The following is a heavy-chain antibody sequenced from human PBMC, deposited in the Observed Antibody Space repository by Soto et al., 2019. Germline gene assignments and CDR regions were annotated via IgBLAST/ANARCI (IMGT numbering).Heavy chain of an antibody. CDR3: ARLGFPGAIYFDS. Sequence: PGESLKISCKGSGYNFTTFWIGWVRQMPGKGLEWMGIIYPGDSETKYSPDFEDQVTISADRSTNTAYLQWRSLRASDTAMYYCARLGFPGAIYFDSWGLGTLVTV. J-gene: IGHJ4*02. CDR2: IYPGDSET. V-gene: IGHV5-51*01. CDR1: GYNFTTFW.